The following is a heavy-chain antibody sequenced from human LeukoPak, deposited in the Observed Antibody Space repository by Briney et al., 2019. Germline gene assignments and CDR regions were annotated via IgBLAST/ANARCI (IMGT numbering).Heavy chain of an antibody. CDR2: IMPLFGTA. CDR3: ARDVHGDYGSGWFDP. Sequence: ASVKVSCKTSGGTFNNSAISWVRQAPGQGLEWLGGIMPLFGTAGYAQKFQGRVTITKDESTRTVYLELTSLTPDGTAVYYCARDVHGDYGSGWFDPWGQGTLVSVSS. D-gene: IGHD4-17*01. V-gene: IGHV1-69*05. J-gene: IGHJ5*02. CDR1: GGTFNNSA.